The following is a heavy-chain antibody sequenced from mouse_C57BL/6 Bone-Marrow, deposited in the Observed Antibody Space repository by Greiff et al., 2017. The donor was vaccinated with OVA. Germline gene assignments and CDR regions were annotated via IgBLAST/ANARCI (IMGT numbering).Heavy chain of an antibody. D-gene: IGHD2-12*01. J-gene: IGHJ4*01. CDR3: ARSGYSQYYYAMDY. V-gene: IGHV1-53*01. CDR2: INPSNGGT. CDR1: GYTFTSYW. Sequence: QVHVKQPGTELVKPGASVKLSCKASGYTFTSYWMHWVKQRPGQGLEWIGNINPSNGGTNYNEKFKSKATLTVDKSSSTAYMQLSSLTSEDSAVYYCARSGYSQYYYAMDYWGQGTSVTVSS.